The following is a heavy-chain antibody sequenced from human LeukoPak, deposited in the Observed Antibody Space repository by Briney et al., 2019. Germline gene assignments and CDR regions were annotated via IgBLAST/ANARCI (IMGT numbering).Heavy chain of an antibody. CDR3: ARRMPAGTVDY. V-gene: IGHV4-59*01. CDR1: GGSISSYY. D-gene: IGHD6-19*01. CDR2: IYYSGST. J-gene: IGHJ4*02. Sequence: SETLSLTCTVSGGSISSYYWSWIRQPPGKGLEWIGYIYYSGSTNYNPSLTSRVSISVDTSKNQFSLKLGSVTAADTAVYYCARRMPAGTVDYWGQGTLVTVSS.